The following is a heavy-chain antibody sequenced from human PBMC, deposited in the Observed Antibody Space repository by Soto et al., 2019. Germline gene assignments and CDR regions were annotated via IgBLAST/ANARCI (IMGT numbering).Heavy chain of an antibody. J-gene: IGHJ4*02. CDR2: ISSSSSTI. CDR3: VRDHSGLKDFDY. V-gene: IGHV3-48*01. D-gene: IGHD1-1*01. Sequence: GGSLRLSCAASGFTFSSYSMNWVRQAPGKGLEWISYISSSSSTIYYAGSVKGRFTISRDNGRNSLSLQMDSLRVEDTAVYYCVRDHSGLKDFDYWGQGTLVTVSS. CDR1: GFTFSSYS.